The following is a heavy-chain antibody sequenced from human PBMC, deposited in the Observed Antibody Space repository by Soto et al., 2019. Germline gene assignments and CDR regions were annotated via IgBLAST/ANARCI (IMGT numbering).Heavy chain of an antibody. V-gene: IGHV3-33*01. CDR1: GFTFRAYG. Sequence: QVQLVESGGGVVQPGTSLRLSCAASGFTFRAYGMHWVRQAPGKGLEWVAVIRFEGSEEYYADSVKGRFTVSRENSKNTAYLIVNTLGADDTAVYYCARTHAQSSGSCLDFWGYGTLVTVSS. CDR3: ARTHAQSSGSCLDF. D-gene: IGHD3-22*01. J-gene: IGHJ4*01. CDR2: IRFEGSEE.